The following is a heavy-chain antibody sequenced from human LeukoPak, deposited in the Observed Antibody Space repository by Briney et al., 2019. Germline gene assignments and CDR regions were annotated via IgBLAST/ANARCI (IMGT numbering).Heavy chain of an antibody. CDR2: IYYSGST. V-gene: IGHV4-39*07. CDR1: GGSISSSSYY. D-gene: IGHD6-6*01. Sequence: PSETLSLTCTVSGGSISSSSYYWGWIRQPPGKGLEWIGSIYYSGSTYYNPSLKSRVTISVDTSKNQFSLKLSSVTAADTAVYYCARDSSIAARSWFDPWGQGTLVTVSS. CDR3: ARDSSIAARSWFDP. J-gene: IGHJ5*02.